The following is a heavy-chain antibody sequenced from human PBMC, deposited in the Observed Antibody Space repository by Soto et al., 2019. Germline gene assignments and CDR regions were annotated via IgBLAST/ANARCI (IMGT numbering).Heavy chain of an antibody. D-gene: IGHD6-6*01. CDR2: IDPSDSYT. J-gene: IGHJ6*02. Sequence: GESQRISWQSSACRFTSYWVSWVRQMPWKCLEWMGRIDPSDSYTTYSPSFQGHVTISADKSISTAYLQWSSLKASDTAMYYCARLAPSGYSSSIYGMDVWGQGTTVTVSS. CDR3: ARLAPSGYSSSIYGMDV. V-gene: IGHV5-10-1*01. CDR1: ACRFTSYW.